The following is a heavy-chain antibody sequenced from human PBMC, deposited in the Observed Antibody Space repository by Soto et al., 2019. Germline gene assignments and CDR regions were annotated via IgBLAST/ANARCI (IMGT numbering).Heavy chain of an antibody. CDR1: GGTFSSYA. J-gene: IGHJ4*02. CDR3: AREWVGGSGWDSEGGGGIDY. V-gene: IGHV1-69*06. CDR2: IIPIFGTA. D-gene: IGHD6-19*01. Sequence: QVQLVQSGAEVKKPGSSVKVSCKASGGTFSSYAISWVRQAPGQGLEWMGGIIPIFGTANYAQKFQGRVTITADKSTSTAYMELSSLRSEDTAVYYCAREWVGGSGWDSEGGGGIDYWGQGTLVTVSS.